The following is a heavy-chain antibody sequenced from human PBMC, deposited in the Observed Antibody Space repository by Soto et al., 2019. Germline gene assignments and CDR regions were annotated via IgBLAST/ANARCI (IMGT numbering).Heavy chain of an antibody. J-gene: IGHJ6*02. D-gene: IGHD6-19*01. Sequence: PSQTLSLTCAISGDSVSSNSAAWNWIRQSPSRGLEWLGRTYYRSKWYNDYAVSVKSRITINPDTSKNQFSLQLNSVTPEDTAVYYCARGPVAVAEFYYYYYGMDVWGQGTTVTVSS. V-gene: IGHV6-1*01. CDR1: GDSVSSNSAA. CDR2: TYYRSKWYN. CDR3: ARGPVAVAEFYYYYYGMDV.